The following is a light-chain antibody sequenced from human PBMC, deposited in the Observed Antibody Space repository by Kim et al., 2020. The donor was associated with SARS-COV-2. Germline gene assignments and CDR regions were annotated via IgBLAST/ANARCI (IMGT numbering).Light chain of an antibody. CDR3: LLYCGATLV. J-gene: IGLJ3*02. CDR2: STT. V-gene: IGLV7-43*01. CDR1: ARAVTSGCL. Sequence: QAVVTQEPSLTVSPGGTVTLTCASSARAVTSGCLPHWFQQKPGQAPRTLIFSTTNQHSWTPARFSGSLLGGKAALPLSGVQPEDEAEYHCLLYCGATLVFGSGAQLT.